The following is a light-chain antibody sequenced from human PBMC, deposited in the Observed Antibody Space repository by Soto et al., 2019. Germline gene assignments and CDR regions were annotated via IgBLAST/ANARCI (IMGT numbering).Light chain of an antibody. CDR3: CSYAGGPEV. CDR1: SSDVGGYKY. Sequence: QSVLTQPRSVSGSPGQSVTISCTGTSSDVGGYKYVSWYQQEPGKAPKLIIYGVSRWPSGVPNRFSGSKSGNRASLTISGLQAEDEGDYYCCSYAGGPEVFXTGTKVTVL. V-gene: IGLV2-11*01. CDR2: GVS. J-gene: IGLJ1*01.